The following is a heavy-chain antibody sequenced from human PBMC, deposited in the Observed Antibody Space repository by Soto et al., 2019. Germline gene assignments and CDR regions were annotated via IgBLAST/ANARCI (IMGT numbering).Heavy chain of an antibody. V-gene: IGHV4-59*01. D-gene: IGHD6-19*01. CDR2: IHYSGST. CDR1: GGSISPYY. J-gene: IGHJ5*02. Sequence: SETLSLTCTVSGGSISPYYWSWIRQHPGKGLEWIGYIHYSGSTNYNPSLKSRVTISMDTSRNQFSLKLNSVTAADTAVYYCATNPRSSAWYKWFDPWGQGTLVTVSS. CDR3: ATNPRSSAWYKWFDP.